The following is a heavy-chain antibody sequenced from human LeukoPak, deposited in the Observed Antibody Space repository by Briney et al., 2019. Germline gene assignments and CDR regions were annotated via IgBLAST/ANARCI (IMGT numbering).Heavy chain of an antibody. D-gene: IGHD3-3*01. CDR3: ARHESAPRPNYDFWSGYWGTHPTPPDAFDI. J-gene: IGHJ3*02. CDR2: ICYSGST. CDR1: GGSISSSSYY. Sequence: PSETLSLTCTVSGGSISSSSYYWGWIRQPPGKGLEWIGSICYSGSTYYNPSLKSRVTISVDTSKNQFSLKLSSVTAADTAVYYCARHESAPRPNYDFWSGYWGTHPTPPDAFDIWGQGTMVTVSS. V-gene: IGHV4-39*01.